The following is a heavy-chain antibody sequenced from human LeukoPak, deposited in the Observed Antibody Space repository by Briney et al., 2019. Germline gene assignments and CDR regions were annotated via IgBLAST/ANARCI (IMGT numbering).Heavy chain of an antibody. CDR2: INPNSGGT. CDR1: RYTFTDYY. Sequence: ASMKVSCKASRYTFTDYYMHWVRQAPGQGIEWMGWINPNSGGTNYAQKFQGRVIMTRDTSIRTAYMELSSLRSDDTAMYYCASGASAFDYWGQGTLVTVSS. V-gene: IGHV1-2*02. J-gene: IGHJ4*02. CDR3: ASGASAFDY. D-gene: IGHD3-16*01.